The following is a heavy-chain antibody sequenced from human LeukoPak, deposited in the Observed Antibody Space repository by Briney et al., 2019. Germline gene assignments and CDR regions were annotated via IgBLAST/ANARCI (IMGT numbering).Heavy chain of an antibody. CDR1: VNSVSSSTAA. D-gene: IGHD2/OR15-2a*01. V-gene: IGHV6-1*01. J-gene: IGHJ4*02. CDR3: AGVHGQNFIEF. Sequence: SQTLSLTCAISVNSVSSSTAAWNWIRQSPSRGREWLGRTYYRSKWYHECAVSVKSRISITPDTAKNLSSLQLSSVTPEDTAVYFCAGVHGQNFIEFWGQGTQVTVSS. CDR2: TYYRSKWYH.